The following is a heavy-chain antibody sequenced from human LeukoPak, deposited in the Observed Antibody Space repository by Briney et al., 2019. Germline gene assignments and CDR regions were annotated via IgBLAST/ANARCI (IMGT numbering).Heavy chain of an antibody. V-gene: IGHV3-11*04. CDR1: GFTFSDYY. J-gene: IGHJ3*02. CDR2: ISSSGSTI. Sequence: GGSLRLSCAASGFTFSDYYMSWIRQAPGKGLEWVSYISSSGSTIYYADSVKGRFTISRDNAKNSLYLQMNSLRAEDTAVYYCASTLRFLELDAFDIWGQGTMVTVSS. CDR3: ASTLRFLELDAFDI. D-gene: IGHD3-3*01.